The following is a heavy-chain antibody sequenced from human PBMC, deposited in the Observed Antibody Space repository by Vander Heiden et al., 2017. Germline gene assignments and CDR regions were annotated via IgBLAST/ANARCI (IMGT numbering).Heavy chain of an antibody. V-gene: IGHV1-8*01. CDR3: ARGPACGGDCYPLYYYYGMDV. D-gene: IGHD2-21*02. J-gene: IGHJ6*02. Sequence: QVQLVQSGAEVKKPGASVTVSCKASGYTVPSYDINRVRQATGQGLEWMGWMNPNSGNTGYAQKFQGRVTMTRNTSISTAYMELSSLRSEDTAVYYCARGPACGGDCYPLYYYYGMDVWGQGTTVTVSS. CDR1: GYTVPSYD. CDR2: MNPNSGNT.